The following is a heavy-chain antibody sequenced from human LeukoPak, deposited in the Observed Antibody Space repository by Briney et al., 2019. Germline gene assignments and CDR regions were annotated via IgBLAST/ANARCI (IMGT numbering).Heavy chain of an antibody. J-gene: IGHJ4*02. CDR2: INPNSGDT. D-gene: IGHD3-10*01. V-gene: IGHV1-2*02. Sequence: ASVRVSCKASGYPFTDQFINWVRQAPGRGLEWMGWINPNSGDTNYEQRFQGRVTMTRDTPISTAYMDLTRLASDDTAVYYCARGELLVDYWGQGTLVTVSS. CDR3: ARGELLVDY. CDR1: GYPFTDQF.